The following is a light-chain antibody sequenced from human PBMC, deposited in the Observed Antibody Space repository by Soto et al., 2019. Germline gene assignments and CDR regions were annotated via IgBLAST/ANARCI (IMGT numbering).Light chain of an antibody. Sequence: SYELTQAPSLSVAPGQTATVTCGGSNLGSIGVHWYQQRPGQAPVLVVHDDSDRPSGIPERFSGSNSGKTATLTTNRVEAGDESDYYCQVWDSSSDHILFGRGPELTVL. CDR3: QVWDSSSDHIL. J-gene: IGLJ2*01. V-gene: IGLV3-21*02. CDR1: NLGSIG. CDR2: DDS.